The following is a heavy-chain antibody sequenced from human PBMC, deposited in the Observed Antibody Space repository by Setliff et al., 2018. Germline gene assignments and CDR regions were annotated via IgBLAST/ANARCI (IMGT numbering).Heavy chain of an antibody. Sequence: SSVKVSCKASGYTFTSHYMHWVRQAPGLGLEWMGTINPSSGRPSYAQKFQGRVTMTRDTSTSTVYMDMSSLRSEDTAVYYCARDVFPYHYEGAFDIWGQGTMVTVSS. CDR3: ARDVFPYHYEGAFDI. V-gene: IGHV1-46*01. CDR1: GYTFTSHY. J-gene: IGHJ3*02. CDR2: INPSSGRP. D-gene: IGHD3-22*01.